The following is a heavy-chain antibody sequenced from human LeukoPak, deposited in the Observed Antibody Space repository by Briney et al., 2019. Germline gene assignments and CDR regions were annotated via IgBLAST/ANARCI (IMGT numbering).Heavy chain of an antibody. Sequence: PGGALRLSCAASGFTFCSYAMTRVRRATGEGVGCGSSISGSGGSTYYADSVKGRFIISRDNSKNTLYLQMNSLRAEDTAVYYCAKDGYSGYGYYFDYWGQGTLVTVSS. D-gene: IGHD5-12*01. V-gene: IGHV3-23*01. J-gene: IGHJ4*02. CDR2: ISGSGGST. CDR1: GFTFCSYA. CDR3: AKDGYSGYGYYFDY.